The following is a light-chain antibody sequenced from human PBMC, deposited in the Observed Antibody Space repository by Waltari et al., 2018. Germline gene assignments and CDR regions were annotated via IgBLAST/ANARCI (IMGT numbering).Light chain of an antibody. CDR2: EVI. CDR1: SSDVVGYTY. V-gene: IGLV2-8*01. Sequence: QSALTQPPSASGSPGQSVTISCTATSSDVVGYTYVSWYQQHPGKAPKLFIYEVIKRPSGVPDRFSGSKSGNPASLTVSGLQAEEEADYYCLSYAGGVRVFGGGTKLTVL. J-gene: IGLJ2*01. CDR3: LSYAGGVRV.